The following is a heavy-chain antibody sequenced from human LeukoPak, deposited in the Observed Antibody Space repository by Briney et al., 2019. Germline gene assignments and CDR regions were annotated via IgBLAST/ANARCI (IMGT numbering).Heavy chain of an antibody. CDR1: GGSISSSSYY. V-gene: IGHV4-39*07. CDR2: IYHSGST. J-gene: IGHJ6*03. D-gene: IGHD2-15*01. Sequence: SETLSLTCTVSGGSISSSSYYWGWIRQPPGKGLEWIGSIYHSGSTYYNPSLKSRVTIAVETSKNQFSLKLSSVTAADTAVYYCARGYCSGGSCYSSYYYSYMDVWGKGTTVTVSS. CDR3: ARGYCSGGSCYSSYYYSYMDV.